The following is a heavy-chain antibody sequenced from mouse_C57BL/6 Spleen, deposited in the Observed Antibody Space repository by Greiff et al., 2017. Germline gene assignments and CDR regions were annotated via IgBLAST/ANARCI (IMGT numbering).Heavy chain of an antibody. D-gene: IGHD2-1*01. V-gene: IGHV1-81*01. CDR1: GYTFTSYG. J-gene: IGHJ4*01. CDR2: IYPRSGNT. Sequence: QVQLQQSGAELARPGASVKLSCKASGYTFTSYGISWVKQRTGQGLEWIGEIYPRSGNTYYNEKFKGKATLTADKSSSTAYMELRSLTSEDSAVFCCGAPHGNYGDYAMDYWGQGTSVTVSS. CDR3: GAPHGNYGDYAMDY.